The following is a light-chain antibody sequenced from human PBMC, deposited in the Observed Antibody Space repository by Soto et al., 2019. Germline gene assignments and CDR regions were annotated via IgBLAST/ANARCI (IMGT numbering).Light chain of an antibody. Sequence: NFMLTQPHSVSESPGKTVTISCTRSSGSIASNFVQWYQQRPGSSPSTVIYEDDQRPSGVPDRFSGSIDSSSNSASLTISGLKTEDEADYYCQSYTSTIRVCGGGTKLTVL. CDR1: SGSIASNF. V-gene: IGLV6-57*01. J-gene: IGLJ3*02. CDR3: QSYTSTIRV. CDR2: EDD.